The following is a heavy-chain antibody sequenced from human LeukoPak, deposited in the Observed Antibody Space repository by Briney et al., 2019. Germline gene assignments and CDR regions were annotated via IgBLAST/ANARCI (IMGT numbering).Heavy chain of an antibody. Sequence: SETLSLTCAVSGGSISSSNYYWGWIRQPPGQGLEWIGSIYYSGNTYHNPSLKSRVTISVDTSKNQFSLKLSSVTATDTAVYYCARRRAGRDWFDPWGQGTLVTVSS. D-gene: IGHD6-19*01. CDR3: ARRRAGRDWFDP. CDR1: GGSISSSNYY. CDR2: IYYSGNT. J-gene: IGHJ5*02. V-gene: IGHV4-39*01.